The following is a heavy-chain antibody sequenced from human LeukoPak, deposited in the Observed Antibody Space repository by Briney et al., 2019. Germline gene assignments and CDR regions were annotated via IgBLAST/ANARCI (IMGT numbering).Heavy chain of an antibody. CDR1: GFTFSNYA. Sequence: GGSLRLSCAASGFTFSNYAMHWVRQAPGEGLEYVSVISSNGGNIFYGNSVKGRFTISRDNSKNTVYLQMGSLRADDMALYYCARVRVGATAKGHYFDFWGQGTLVTVSS. CDR3: ARVRVGATAKGHYFDF. V-gene: IGHV3-64*01. D-gene: IGHD1-26*01. CDR2: ISSNGGNI. J-gene: IGHJ4*02.